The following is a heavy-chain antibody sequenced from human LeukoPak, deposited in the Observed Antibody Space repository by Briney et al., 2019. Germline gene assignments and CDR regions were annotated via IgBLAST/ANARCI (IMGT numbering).Heavy chain of an antibody. Sequence: ASVKVSCKASGGTFSSYAISWVRQAPGQGLEWMGGIIPIFGTANYAQKFQGRVTITADQSTSTAYMELSSLGSEDTAVYYCARDAAIYDSNGYYYLWWGQGTLVTVSS. V-gene: IGHV1-69*01. CDR3: ARDAAIYDSNGYYYLW. D-gene: IGHD3-22*01. CDR1: GGTFSSYA. J-gene: IGHJ4*02. CDR2: IIPIFGTA.